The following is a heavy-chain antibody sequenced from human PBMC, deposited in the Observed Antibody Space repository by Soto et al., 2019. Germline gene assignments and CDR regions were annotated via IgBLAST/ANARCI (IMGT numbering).Heavy chain of an antibody. D-gene: IGHD3-10*01. J-gene: IGHJ3*02. CDR3: ARDSPDYGSGSYPVDI. V-gene: IGHV3-21*01. Sequence: EVQLVESGEAWSNLGGPRGPPVQPLGSPSVANALTWSRQPPGKGLGWVSSISSSSSYIYYADSVKGRFTISRDNAKNSLYLQMNSLRAEDTAVYYCARDSPDYGSGSYPVDIWGQGTMVTVSS. CDR1: GSPSVANA. CDR2: ISSSSSYI.